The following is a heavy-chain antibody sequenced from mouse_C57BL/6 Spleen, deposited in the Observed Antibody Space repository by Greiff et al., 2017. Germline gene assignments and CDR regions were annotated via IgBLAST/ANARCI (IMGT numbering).Heavy chain of an antibody. J-gene: IGHJ2*01. CDR2: FYPGSGSI. V-gene: IGHV1-62-2*01. D-gene: IGHD2-1*01. CDR1: GYTFTEYT. Sequence: VQLQQSGAELVKPGASVKLSCKASGYTFTEYTIHWVKQRSGQGLEWIGCFYPGSGSIKYNEKFKDKATLTADKSSSTVYMELSSLTSEDSAVYFCARSEDASLYYGNYDDWGQGTTLTVSS. CDR3: ARSEDASLYYGNYDD.